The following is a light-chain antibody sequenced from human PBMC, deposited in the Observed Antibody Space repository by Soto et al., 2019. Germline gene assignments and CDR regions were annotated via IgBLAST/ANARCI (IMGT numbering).Light chain of an antibody. V-gene: IGLV2-14*03. CDR2: EVS. J-gene: IGLJ1*01. CDR1: SSDVGAYDY. CDR3: SSYTSSSTRV. Sequence: QSALTQPASVSGSPGQSITISCTGTSSDVGAYDYVSWYQQHPDKAPKLMIYEVSNRPSGVSNRFSGSKSVNTATLTISGLQAKDETDYYSSSYTSSSTRVFGPGTKVTAL.